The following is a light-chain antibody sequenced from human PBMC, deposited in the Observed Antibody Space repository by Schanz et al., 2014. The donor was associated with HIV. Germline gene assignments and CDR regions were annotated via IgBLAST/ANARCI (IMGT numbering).Light chain of an antibody. CDR1: SSDVGGYNY. Sequence: QSALTQPASVSGSSGQSITISCTGTSSDVGGYNYVSWYQQHPGKAPKLMIYDVSNRPSGVSNRFSGSKSGNTASLTISGLQAEDEADYYCCSYAGSRVFGGGTKLTVL. J-gene: IGLJ3*02. CDR2: DVS. CDR3: CSYAGSRV. V-gene: IGLV2-14*01.